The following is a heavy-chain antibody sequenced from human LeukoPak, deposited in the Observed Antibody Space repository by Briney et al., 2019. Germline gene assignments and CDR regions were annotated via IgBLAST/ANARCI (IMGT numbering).Heavy chain of an antibody. J-gene: IGHJ6*03. V-gene: IGHV1-2*06. Sequence: ASVKVSCKASGYTFTGYYMHWVRQAPGQGLEWMRRINPNSGGTNYAQKFQGRVTMTRDTSISTAYMELSRLRSDDTAVYYCARVPYYYDSSGYYLGVGYYYYYMDVWGKGTTVTVSS. CDR1: GYTFTGYY. CDR3: ARVPYYYDSSGYYLGVGYYYYYMDV. CDR2: INPNSGGT. D-gene: IGHD3-22*01.